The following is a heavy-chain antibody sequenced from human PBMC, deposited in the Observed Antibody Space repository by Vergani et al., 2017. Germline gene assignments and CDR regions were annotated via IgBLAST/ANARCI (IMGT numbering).Heavy chain of an antibody. D-gene: IGHD3-10*01. J-gene: IGHJ5*02. Sequence: EVQLVESGGGLVKPGGSLRLSCAASGFTFSSYAMSWVRQAPGKGLEWVSAISGSGGSTYYADSVKGRFTISRDNSKNTLYLQMNSLRAEDTAVYYCAKEGSYYGSGKYNWFDPWGQGTLVTVSS. CDR2: ISGSGGST. CDR1: GFTFSSYA. CDR3: AKEGSYYGSGKYNWFDP. V-gene: IGHV3-23*04.